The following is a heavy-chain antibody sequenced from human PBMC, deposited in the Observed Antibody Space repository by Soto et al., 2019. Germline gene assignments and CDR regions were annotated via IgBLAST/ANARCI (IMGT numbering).Heavy chain of an antibody. J-gene: IGHJ5*02. D-gene: IGHD2-2*01. V-gene: IGHV5-51*01. CDR2: IFPTDSET. CDR1: GYNFGTYW. CDR3: ARHPTPCSSAICPPSGP. Sequence: VESLKISCKGSGYNFGTYWICCVLQMPVKVLEWMGIIFPTDSETRYSPSFRGQVTISVDKSISTAYLQWSSLKTSDSGIYYCARHPTPCSSAICPPSGPWGQGTRVTVSS.